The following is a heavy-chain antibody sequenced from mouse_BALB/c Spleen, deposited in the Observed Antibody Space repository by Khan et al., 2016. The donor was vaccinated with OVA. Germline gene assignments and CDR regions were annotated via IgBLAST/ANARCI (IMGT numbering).Heavy chain of an antibody. D-gene: IGHD1-1*01. CDR3: ARISGSDFDH. CDR2: INPHIGET. Sequence: VQLKQSGPELVKPGASVKISCKASGYSFTGYFIHWVMQSHGKSLEWIGRINPHIGETFYNQKFRGKATLTVDESSSTAHMELRSLASEDSAVYFCARISGSDFDHWGQGTTLTVSS. CDR1: GYSFTGYF. J-gene: IGHJ2*01. V-gene: IGHV1-20*02.